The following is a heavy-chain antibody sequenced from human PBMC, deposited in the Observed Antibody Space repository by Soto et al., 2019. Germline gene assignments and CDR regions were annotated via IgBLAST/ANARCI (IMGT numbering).Heavy chain of an antibody. CDR2: IKSKTDGGTT. CDR3: TTDPARLRWGNDAFDI. Sequence: SCAASGFTFSNAWMSWVRQAPGKGLEWVGRIKSKTDGGTTDYAAPVKGRFTISRDDSKNTLYLQMNSLKTEDTAVYYCTTDPARLRWGNDAFDIWGQGTMVTVSS. V-gene: IGHV3-15*01. D-gene: IGHD3-10*02. J-gene: IGHJ3*02. CDR1: GFTFSNAW.